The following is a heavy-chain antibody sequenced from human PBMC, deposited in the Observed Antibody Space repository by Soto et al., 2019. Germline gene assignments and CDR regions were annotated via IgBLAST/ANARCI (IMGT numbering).Heavy chain of an antibody. CDR3: ARGRGRYSSGWSWFDP. Sequence: PSETLSLTCVVSGGTIRSPDWLTWFLQPPWKGLEWIGEIFQSGSTNYTPSLESRVTISVDKSKNQFSLTLTSVTAADTAVYFCARGRGRYSSGWSWFDPWGQGILVTV. V-gene: IGHV4-4*02. CDR1: GGTIRSPDW. CDR2: IFQSGST. J-gene: IGHJ5*02. D-gene: IGHD6-19*01.